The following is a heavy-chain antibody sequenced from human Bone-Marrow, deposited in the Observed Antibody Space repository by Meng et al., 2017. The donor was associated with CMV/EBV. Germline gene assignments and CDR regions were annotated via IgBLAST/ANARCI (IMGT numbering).Heavy chain of an antibody. J-gene: IGHJ6*02. D-gene: IGHD2-2*02. CDR2: ISAYNGNT. Sequence: ASVKVSCKASGYTFTSYGISWVRQAPGQGLEWMGWISAYNGNTNYAQKLQGRVTMTTDTSTSTAYMELRSLRSDDTAVYYCARGAYQLLYYLSDYYYYGMDVWGQGNTVTVSS. CDR3: ARGAYQLLYYLSDYYYYGMDV. CDR1: GYTFTSYG. V-gene: IGHV1-18*01.